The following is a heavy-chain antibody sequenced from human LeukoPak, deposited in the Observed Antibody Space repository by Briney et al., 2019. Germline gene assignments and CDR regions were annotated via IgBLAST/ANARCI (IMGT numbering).Heavy chain of an antibody. CDR2: IGSTGNPI. CDR3: ARDQWLDY. J-gene: IGHJ4*02. Sequence: GGSLRLSCAPSGFTFSGYIINWVPQAPGKGLEWVSFIGSTGNPIYYADSVKGRFTVSRDNAKNSLYLQMNSLRAEDTAVYYCARDQWLDYWGQGTLVTVSS. V-gene: IGHV3-48*01. CDR1: GFTFSGYI. D-gene: IGHD6-19*01.